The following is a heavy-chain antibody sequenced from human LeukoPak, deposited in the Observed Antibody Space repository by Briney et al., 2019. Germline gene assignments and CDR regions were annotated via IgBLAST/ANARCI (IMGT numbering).Heavy chain of an antibody. CDR1: GGSISSSSYY. J-gene: IGHJ1*01. V-gene: IGHV4-39*07. CDR3: ASPLAAQSSSSWSVYFQH. CDR2: IYYSGST. D-gene: IGHD6-13*01. Sequence: SETLSLTCTVSGGSISSSSYYWGWIRQPPGKGLEWIGSIYYSGSTYYNPSLKSRVTISVDTSKNQFSLKLNSVTAADTAVYYCASPLAAQSSSSWSVYFQHWGQGTLVTVSS.